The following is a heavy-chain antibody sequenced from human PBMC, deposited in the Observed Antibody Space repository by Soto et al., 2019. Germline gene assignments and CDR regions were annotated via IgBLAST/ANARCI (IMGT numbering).Heavy chain of an antibody. D-gene: IGHD1-7*01. CDR1: GFTFSSYA. CDR3: AREYNWNYGLDYYCGMDV. Sequence: QVQLVESGGGVVQPGRSLRLSCAASGFTFSSYAMHWVRQAPGKGLEWVAVISYDGSNKYYADSVKGRFTISRDNSKNTLYLQMNSLRAEDTAVYYCAREYNWNYGLDYYCGMDVWGQGTTFTVSS. CDR2: ISYDGSNK. V-gene: IGHV3-30-3*01. J-gene: IGHJ6*02.